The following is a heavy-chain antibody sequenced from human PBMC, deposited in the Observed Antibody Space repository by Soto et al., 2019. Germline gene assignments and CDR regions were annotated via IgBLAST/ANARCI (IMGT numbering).Heavy chain of an antibody. CDR1: GYTFNSYA. CDR2: INAGNGNT. Sequence: ASVKVSCKASGYTFNSYAMHWVRQAPGQRLEWMGWINAGNGNTKYSQKFQGRVTITRDTSASTAYMELSSLRSEDTAVYYCASGPRPYSSSSYWFDPWGQGTLVTVSS. J-gene: IGHJ5*02. V-gene: IGHV1-3*01. CDR3: ASGPRPYSSSSYWFDP. D-gene: IGHD6-13*01.